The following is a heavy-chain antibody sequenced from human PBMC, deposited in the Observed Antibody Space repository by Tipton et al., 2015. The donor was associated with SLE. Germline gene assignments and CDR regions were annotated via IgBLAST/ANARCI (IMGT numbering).Heavy chain of an antibody. CDR3: AKEGSIFGVVIIPAEY. CDR2: ISGSGGST. V-gene: IGHV3-23*01. CDR1: GFTFSNYA. Sequence: SLRLSCAASGFTFSNYAMSWVRQAPGKGLEWVSTISGSGGSTYYADSVKGRFTISRDNSNNTLFLQMNSLGAEDTAVYYCAKEGSIFGVVIIPAEYWGQGTRVSVSS. J-gene: IGHJ4*02. D-gene: IGHD3-3*01.